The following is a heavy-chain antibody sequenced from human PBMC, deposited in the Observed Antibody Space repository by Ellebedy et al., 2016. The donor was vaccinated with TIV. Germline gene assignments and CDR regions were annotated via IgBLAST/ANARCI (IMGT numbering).Heavy chain of an antibody. Sequence: ASVKVSCKASGGTFSSYAISWVRQAPGQGLEWMGRIIPILGIANYAQKFQGRVTITADKSTSTAYMELSSLRSEDTAVYYCAAGSGWELLHYEYWGQGTLVTVSS. CDR1: GGTFSSYA. D-gene: IGHD1-26*01. CDR2: IIPILGIA. J-gene: IGHJ4*02. V-gene: IGHV1-69*04. CDR3: AAGSGWELLHYEY.